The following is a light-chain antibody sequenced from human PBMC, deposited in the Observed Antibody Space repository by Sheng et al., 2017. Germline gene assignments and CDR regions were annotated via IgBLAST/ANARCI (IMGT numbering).Light chain of an antibody. J-gene: IGKJ2*01. CDR3: QKYNSVPYT. CDR1: QGIGKY. CDR2: SAS. Sequence: DIQMTQSPSSLSASVGDRATITCRASQGIGKYLAWYQQKPGKVPKLLIYSASILQSGVPSRFSGSGSGTDFTLTISGLQPEDVATYYCQKYNSVPYTFGQGTKLEI. V-gene: IGKV1-27*01.